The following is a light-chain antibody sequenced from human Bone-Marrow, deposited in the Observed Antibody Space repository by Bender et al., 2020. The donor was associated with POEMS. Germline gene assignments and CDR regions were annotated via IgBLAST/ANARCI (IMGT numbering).Light chain of an antibody. V-gene: IGLV2-11*01. CDR2: DVS. Sequence: QSALTQPRSVSGSPGQSITISCTGTSSDVGAYNYVSWYQQHPGKAPKLMIYDVSKRPSGVAARFAGSKSGNTASLTISGLQAEDEADYYCCSFAGTNILVFGGGTKLTVL. CDR1: SSDVGAYNY. CDR3: CSFAGTNILV. J-gene: IGLJ2*01.